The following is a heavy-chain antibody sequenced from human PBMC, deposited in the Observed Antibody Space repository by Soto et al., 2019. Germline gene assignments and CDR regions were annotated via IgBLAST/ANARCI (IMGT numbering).Heavy chain of an antibody. CDR2: ISGYNGDT. J-gene: IGHJ6*02. CDR3: AKNGQPPYYYYGLDV. CDR1: VYTFTRYG. D-gene: IGHD2-8*01. V-gene: IGHV1-18*01. Sequence: EASVKVCCKASVYTFTRYGIRWVRQAPGQGLEWMGWISGYNGDTNYAQKFQDRVSMTIDTSTGTAYMELRSLTSDDTAIYYCAKNGQPPYYYYGLDVWGQGTKVTVSS.